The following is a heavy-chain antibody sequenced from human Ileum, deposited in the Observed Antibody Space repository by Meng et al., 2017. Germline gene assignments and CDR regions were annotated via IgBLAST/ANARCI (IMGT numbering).Heavy chain of an antibody. CDR1: GGSISSGGYY. J-gene: IGHJ5*02. D-gene: IGHD6-19*01. CDR3: ARDSGTAPGWFDP. V-gene: IGHV4-31*03. Sequence: LRLSCTVSGGSISSGGYYWSWIRQHPGKGLEWIGYIYYSGSTYYNPSLKSRVTISVDTSKNQFSLKLSSVTAADTAVYYCARDSGTAPGWFDPWGQGTLVTVSS. CDR2: IYYSGST.